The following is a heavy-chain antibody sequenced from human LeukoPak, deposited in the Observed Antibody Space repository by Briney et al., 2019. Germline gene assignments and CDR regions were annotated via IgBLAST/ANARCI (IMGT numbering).Heavy chain of an antibody. Sequence: SETLSLTCSVSGGSIRSYYRSWIRQPPGKGLEWIGYMYYSGSTNYNPSLKSRVTISVDTSKNQFSLRLSSVTAAGTAVYYCARLPMAVTPHVDYWGQGILVTVSS. D-gene: IGHD4-23*01. CDR1: GGSIRSYY. CDR2: MYYSGST. V-gene: IGHV4-59*01. J-gene: IGHJ4*02. CDR3: ARLPMAVTPHVDY.